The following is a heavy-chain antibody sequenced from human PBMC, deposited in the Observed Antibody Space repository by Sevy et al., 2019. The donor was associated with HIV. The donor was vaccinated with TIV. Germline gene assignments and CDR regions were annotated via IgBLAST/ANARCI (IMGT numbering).Heavy chain of an antibody. Sequence: SETLSLTCTVSGGSITSLSWNWIRQPPGKGLEWIANIYYNGHITYNPSLKSRVTLSLETSKNQFSLRLSSVTAADTAMYYCAGENAWGRGYSWGQGTLVTVSS. CDR1: GGSITSLS. CDR2: IYYNGHI. D-gene: IGHD1-26*01. CDR3: AGENAWGRGYS. V-gene: IGHV4-59*08. J-gene: IGHJ4*02.